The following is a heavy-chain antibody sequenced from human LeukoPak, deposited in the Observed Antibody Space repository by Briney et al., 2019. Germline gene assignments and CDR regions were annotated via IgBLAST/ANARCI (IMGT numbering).Heavy chain of an antibody. V-gene: IGHV3-21*01. J-gene: IGHJ1*01. CDR1: GFTFSSSS. CDR2: ISSSSSYK. D-gene: IGHD2-2*01. Sequence: GGSLRLSCAASGFTFSSSSMNWVRQAPGKGLEWVSSISSSSSYKNYADSVKGRFTISRDNAKNSLYLQMSSLRAEDTAVYYCARGPMYCSSTSCSAEYFQHWGQGTLVTVSS. CDR3: ARGPMYCSSTSCSAEYFQH.